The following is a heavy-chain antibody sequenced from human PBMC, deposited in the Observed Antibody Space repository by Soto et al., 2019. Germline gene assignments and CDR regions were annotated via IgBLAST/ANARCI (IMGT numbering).Heavy chain of an antibody. CDR1: PFTFSSDT. J-gene: IGHJ3*02. D-gene: IGHD3-10*01. CDR2: IGGSGSRT. Sequence: GVSLRLSCSPCPFTFSSDTMSWVRQPPGKGLEWVSAIGGSGSRTYYADAVKGRFTISRDNAKNTLYLQMNSLRAEYTAVYYGCVWFGDPPDAFDIWGQGTMVTVSS. CDR3: CVWFGDPPDAFDI. V-gene: IGHV3-23*01.